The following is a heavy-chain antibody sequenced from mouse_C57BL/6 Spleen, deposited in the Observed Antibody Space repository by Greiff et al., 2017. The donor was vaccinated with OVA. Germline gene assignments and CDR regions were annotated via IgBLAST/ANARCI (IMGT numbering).Heavy chain of an antibody. J-gene: IGHJ2*01. Sequence: EVMLVESGGGLVQPKGSLKLSCAASGFSFNTYAMNWVRQAPGKGLEWVARIRSKSNNYATYYADSVKDRFTISRDDSESMLYLQMNNLKTEDTAMYYRVRDYYGRFDYWGQGTTLTVSS. CDR3: VRDYYGRFDY. CDR1: GFSFNTYA. V-gene: IGHV10-1*01. D-gene: IGHD1-1*01. CDR2: IRSKSNNYAT.